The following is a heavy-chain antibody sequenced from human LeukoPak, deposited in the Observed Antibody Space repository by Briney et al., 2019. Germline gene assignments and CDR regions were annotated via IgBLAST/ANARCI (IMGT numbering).Heavy chain of an antibody. CDR1: GFTFSSYW. V-gene: IGHV3-23*01. CDR2: ISGSGGST. CDR3: AKGDYYDNYNWFDP. J-gene: IGHJ5*02. D-gene: IGHD3-22*01. Sequence: PGGSLRLSCAASGFTFSSYWMHWVRQAPGKGLVWVSAISGSGGSTYYADSVKGRFTISRDNSKNTLYLQMNSLRAEDTAVYYCAKGDYYDNYNWFDPWGQGTLVTVSS.